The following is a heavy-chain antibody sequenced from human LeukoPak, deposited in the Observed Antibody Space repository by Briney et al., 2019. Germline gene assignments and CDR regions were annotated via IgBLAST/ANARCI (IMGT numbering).Heavy chain of an antibody. CDR1: GFTFSSYG. Sequence: GGSLRLSCAASGFTFSSYGMHWVRQAPGKGLEWVAVIWYGGSNKYYADSVKGRFTISRDNSKNTLYLQMNSLRAEDTAVYYCARAYYDILTGYPGLFFDYWGQGTLVTVSS. CDR3: ARAYYDILTGYPGLFFDY. CDR2: IWYGGSNK. V-gene: IGHV3-33*08. D-gene: IGHD3-9*01. J-gene: IGHJ4*02.